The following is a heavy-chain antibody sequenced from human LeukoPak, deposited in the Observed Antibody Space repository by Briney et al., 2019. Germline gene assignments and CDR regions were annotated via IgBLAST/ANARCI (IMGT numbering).Heavy chain of an antibody. CDR3: ARGLAVAGTNLYYFDY. CDR2: IIPILGIA. D-gene: IGHD6-19*01. Sequence: SVKVSCKASGGTFSSYAISWVRQAPGQGLEWVGRIIPILGIANYAQKFQGRVTITADKSTSTAYMELSSLRSEDTAVYYCARGLAVAGTNLYYFDYWGQGTLVTVSS. V-gene: IGHV1-69*04. J-gene: IGHJ4*02. CDR1: GGTFSSYA.